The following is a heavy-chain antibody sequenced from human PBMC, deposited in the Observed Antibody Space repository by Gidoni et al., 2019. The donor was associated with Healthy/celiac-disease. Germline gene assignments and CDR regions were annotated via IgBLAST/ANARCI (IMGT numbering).Heavy chain of an antibody. V-gene: IGHV4-59*01. CDR2: IYYSGST. CDR3: AREGGRFDY. CDR1: GGSISSYY. Sequence: QVQLQESGPGLVKPSETLSLTCTVSGGSISSYYWSWIRPPPGKGLEWIGYIYYSGSTTYNPSLKSRVTISVDTSKNQFSLKLSSVTAADTAVYYCAREGGRFDYWGQGTLVTVSS. D-gene: IGHD2-15*01. J-gene: IGHJ4*02.